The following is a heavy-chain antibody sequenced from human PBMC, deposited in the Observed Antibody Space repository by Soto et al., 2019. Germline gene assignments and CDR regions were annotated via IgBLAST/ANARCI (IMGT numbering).Heavy chain of an antibody. D-gene: IGHD2-15*01. Sequence: EVQLVESGGGLVKPGGSLRLSCAASGFTFSSYSMNWVRQAPGKGLEWVSSISSSSSYIYYADSVKGRFTISRDNAKNSLYLQMNSLSAEDTAVYYCARDLGCSGGSCSYNWFDPWGQGTLVTVSS. CDR2: ISSSSSYI. CDR1: GFTFSSYS. J-gene: IGHJ5*02. V-gene: IGHV3-21*01. CDR3: ARDLGCSGGSCSYNWFDP.